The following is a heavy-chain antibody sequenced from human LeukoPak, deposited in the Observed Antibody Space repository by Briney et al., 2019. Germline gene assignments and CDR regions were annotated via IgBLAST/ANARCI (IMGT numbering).Heavy chain of an antibody. CDR2: INHSGST. D-gene: IGHD7-27*01. Sequence: SETLSLTCAVYGGSFSGYYWSWIRQPPGKGLEWIGEINHSGSTNYNPSLKSRVTISLDMSKHQFSLNLTSVTAADTAVYYCASNTGTVFDYWGQGALVTVSS. V-gene: IGHV4-34*01. CDR1: GGSFSGYY. CDR3: ASNTGTVFDY. J-gene: IGHJ4*02.